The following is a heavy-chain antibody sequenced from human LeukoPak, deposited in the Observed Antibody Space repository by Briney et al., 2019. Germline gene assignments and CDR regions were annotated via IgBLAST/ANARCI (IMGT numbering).Heavy chain of an antibody. D-gene: IGHD5-24*01. CDR2: IYTGGRT. CDR3: ARQRDGYNSDPFDI. J-gene: IGHJ3*02. V-gene: IGHV3-66*02. CDR1: GFSVSSNY. Sequence: HPGGSLRLSCAASGFSVSSNYMSWFRQAPGRGREWVSVIYTGGRTDCADPVKGRFTVSRDNSKNTLYLQMNSLKTEDTALYYCARQRDGYNSDPFDIWGQGTMVTVFS.